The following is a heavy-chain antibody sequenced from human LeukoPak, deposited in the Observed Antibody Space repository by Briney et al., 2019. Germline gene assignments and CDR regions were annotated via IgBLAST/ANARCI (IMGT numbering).Heavy chain of an antibody. CDR2: ISYDGSNK. D-gene: IGHD6-13*01. J-gene: IGHJ4*02. CDR3: ARAGSSWSPVDY. Sequence: GRSLRLSCAASGFTFSSYAMHWVRQAPGKGLEWVAVISYDGSNKYYADSAKGRFTISRDNSKNTLYLQMNSLRAEDTAVYYCARAGSSWSPVDYWGQGTLVTVSS. V-gene: IGHV3-30-3*01. CDR1: GFTFSSYA.